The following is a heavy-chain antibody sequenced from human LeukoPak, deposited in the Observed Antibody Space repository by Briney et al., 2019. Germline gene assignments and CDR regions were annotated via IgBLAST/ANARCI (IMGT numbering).Heavy chain of an antibody. CDR1: GYSFTTYW. Sequence: GESLKISCKGSGYSFTTYWIGWVRQMPGKGLEWIGIIYPGDSDTRYSPSFQGQVTISVDKSISTAYLQWSSLKASDTAMYYCARDVRGVIDYFDYWGQGTLVTVSS. CDR2: IYPGDSDT. D-gene: IGHD3-10*02. V-gene: IGHV5-51*01. J-gene: IGHJ4*02. CDR3: ARDVRGVIDYFDY.